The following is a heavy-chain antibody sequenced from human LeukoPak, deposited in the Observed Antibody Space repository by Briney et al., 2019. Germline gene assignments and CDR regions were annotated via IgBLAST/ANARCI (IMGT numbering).Heavy chain of an antibody. CDR1: GFTFSSYS. CDR2: ISSSSSYI. J-gene: IGHJ4*02. CDR3: ARVRRSSGWFLDY. V-gene: IGHV3-21*01. Sequence: GGSLRLSCAASGFTFSSYSMNWVRQAPGKGLEWVSSISSSSSYIYYADSVKGRFTISRDNAKNSLYLQMNSLRAEDTAVYYCARVRRSSGWFLDYWGQGTLVTVSS. D-gene: IGHD6-19*01.